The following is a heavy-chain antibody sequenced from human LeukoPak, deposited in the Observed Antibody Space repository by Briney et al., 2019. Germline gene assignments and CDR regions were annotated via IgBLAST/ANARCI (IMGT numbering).Heavy chain of an antibody. D-gene: IGHD2-15*01. J-gene: IGHJ4*02. CDR1: GGSISSYY. Sequence: SETLSLTCTVSGGSISSYYWSWIRQPPGKGLEWIGYIYYSGSTNYNPSLKSRVTISVDTSKNQFSLKLSSVTAADTAVYYCAGDLVAAAYFDYWGQGTLVTVSS. V-gene: IGHV4-59*01. CDR2: IYYSGST. CDR3: AGDLVAAAYFDY.